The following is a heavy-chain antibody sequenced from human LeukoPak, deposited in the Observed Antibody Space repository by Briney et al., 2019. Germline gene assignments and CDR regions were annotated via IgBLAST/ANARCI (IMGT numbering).Heavy chain of an antibody. D-gene: IGHD2-2*01. J-gene: IGHJ4*02. Sequence: SETLSLTCAVYGGSFSGYYWSWIRRPPGKGLEWIGEINHSGSTNYNPSLKSRVTISVDTSKNQFSLKLSSVTAADTAVYYCARVVVPAATSRYYFDYWGQGTLVTVSS. V-gene: IGHV4-34*01. CDR1: GGSFSGYY. CDR2: INHSGST. CDR3: ARVVVPAATSRYYFDY.